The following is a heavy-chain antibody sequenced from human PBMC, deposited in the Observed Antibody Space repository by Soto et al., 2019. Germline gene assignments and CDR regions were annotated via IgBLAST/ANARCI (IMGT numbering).Heavy chain of an antibody. CDR2: IDSDGVTK. D-gene: IGHD6-25*01. Sequence: GVSLRPSFASSGFTFSDFWMHWVRQVPGKGLAWVSRIDSDGVTKMYPDSVKGRFTISRDNAKSTLYLQMESLTAEDTAVYYCLRGGSATWHWGQGT. CDR1: GFTFSDFW. V-gene: IGHV3-74*03. J-gene: IGHJ4*02. CDR3: LRGGSATWH.